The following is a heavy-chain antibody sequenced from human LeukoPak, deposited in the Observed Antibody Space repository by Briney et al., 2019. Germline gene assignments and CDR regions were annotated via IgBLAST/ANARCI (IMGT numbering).Heavy chain of an antibody. J-gene: IGHJ6*03. CDR3: ARDGGSYWNYYYYYMDV. CDR2: IIPIFGTA. Sequence: SVKVSCKASGGTFSSYAISWVRQAPGQGLEWMGRIIPIFGTANYAQKFQSRVTITTDESTSTAYMELSSLRSEDTAVYYCARDGGSYWNYYYYYMDVWGKGTTVTVSS. V-gene: IGHV1-69*05. D-gene: IGHD1-26*01. CDR1: GGTFSSYA.